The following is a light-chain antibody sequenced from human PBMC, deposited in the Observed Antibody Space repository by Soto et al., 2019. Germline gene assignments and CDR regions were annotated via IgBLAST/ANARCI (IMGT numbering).Light chain of an antibody. J-gene: IGKJ4*02. V-gene: IGKV3-11*01. CDR1: QSLSKF. CDR3: QQSSSWPLT. CDR2: GAS. Sequence: EIVLTQSPATLSLSPWERATLSCRASQSLSKFLVWYQQKPGQAPRLLIDGASNRATGIPARFSGSGSGTDFTLTISSLEPEDFAVYFCQQSSSWPLTFGGGTQVEL.